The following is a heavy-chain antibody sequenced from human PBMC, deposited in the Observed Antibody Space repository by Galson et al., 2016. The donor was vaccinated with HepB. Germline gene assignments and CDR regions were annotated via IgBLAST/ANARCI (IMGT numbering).Heavy chain of an antibody. V-gene: IGHV3-21*01. J-gene: IGHJ4*02. CDR2: ISSSSSSV. Sequence: SLRLSCAASQFTFSIYRMNWVRQAPGKGLEWVSSISSSSSSVHYADSVKGRFTISRDDAKNSLYLQMNSLRAEDTAVYYCARFSVWFDEDFFDSWGQGTLVTVSS. CDR3: ARFSVWFDEDFFDS. CDR1: QFTFSIYR. D-gene: IGHD3-10*01.